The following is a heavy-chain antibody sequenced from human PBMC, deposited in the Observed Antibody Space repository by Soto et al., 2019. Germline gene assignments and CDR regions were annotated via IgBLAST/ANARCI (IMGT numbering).Heavy chain of an antibody. CDR3: ARAPSGDDYGEYDHYYYYYYGMDG. D-gene: IGHD4-17*01. CDR2: INPSGGST. V-gene: IGHV1-46*01. Sequence: ASVKVSCKASGYTFTSYYMHWVRQAPGQGLEWMGIINPSGGSTSYAQKFQGRVTMTRDTSTSTVYMELSSLRSEDTAVYYCARAPSGDDYGEYDHYYYYYYGMDGWGQGTTVTVSS. J-gene: IGHJ6*02. CDR1: GYTFTSYY.